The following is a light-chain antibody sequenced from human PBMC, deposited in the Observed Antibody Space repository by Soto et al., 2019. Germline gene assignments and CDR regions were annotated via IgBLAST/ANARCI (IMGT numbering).Light chain of an antibody. CDR3: QQYGSSPPYT. V-gene: IGKV3-20*01. Sequence: EIVLTQSPGTLSLSPGERATLSCRASQSVSSSYLAWYQQKPGQAPRLLLCGASSRATGIPDRFSGSGSGTYFTLTISVLEPEDFAVYYCQQYGSSPPYTFGQGTKLEIK. J-gene: IGKJ2*01. CDR1: QSVSSSY. CDR2: GAS.